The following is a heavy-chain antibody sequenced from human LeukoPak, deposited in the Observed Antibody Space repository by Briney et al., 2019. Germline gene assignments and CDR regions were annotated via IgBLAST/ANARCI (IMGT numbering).Heavy chain of an antibody. V-gene: IGHV4-4*07. CDR3: AKDYYGSSEGWFDP. Sequence: SETLSLTCSVSGGSIIPFYWNWLRQPAGKGLEWIGRIYSSGSTKYNPSLKSRVTMSVDTSKNQFSLKLSSVTAADTAVYYCAKDYYGSSEGWFDPWGQGTLVTVSS. CDR2: IYSSGST. D-gene: IGHD3-22*01. J-gene: IGHJ5*02. CDR1: GGSIIPFY.